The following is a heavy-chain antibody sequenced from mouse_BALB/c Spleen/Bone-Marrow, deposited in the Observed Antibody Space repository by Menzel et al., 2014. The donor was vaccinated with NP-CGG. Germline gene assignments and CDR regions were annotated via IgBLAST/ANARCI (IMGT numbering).Heavy chain of an antibody. Sequence: QVQLKQSGAELLKSAASVKLSCKASGYTFISYDINWVRQRPEQGLEGTGWIFPGDGSTKYYEKSKCKVTLTSDKSSSTAYMQLSRVTSEDTAYLCARRVYYDYDGGAWFAYWGQGTLVTVSA. CDR2: IFPGDGST. CDR3: ARRVYYDYDGGAWFAY. J-gene: IGHJ3*01. D-gene: IGHD2-4*01. V-gene: IGHV1-85*01. CDR1: GYTFISYD.